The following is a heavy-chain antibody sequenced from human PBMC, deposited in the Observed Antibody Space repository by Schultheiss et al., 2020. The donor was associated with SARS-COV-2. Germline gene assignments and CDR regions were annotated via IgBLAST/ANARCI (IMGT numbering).Heavy chain of an antibody. Sequence: SETLSLTCTVSGGSVSSGSYFWSWIRQPPGKGLEWIGYIHYTGSTTHNPSLKSRVSISVDTSKNQFSLKLNSVTAADTAVYYCARERVQGVDYWGQGTLVTVSS. CDR2: IHYTGST. CDR3: ARERVQGVDY. CDR1: GGSVSSGSYF. V-gene: IGHV4-61*01. D-gene: IGHD1-26*01. J-gene: IGHJ4*02.